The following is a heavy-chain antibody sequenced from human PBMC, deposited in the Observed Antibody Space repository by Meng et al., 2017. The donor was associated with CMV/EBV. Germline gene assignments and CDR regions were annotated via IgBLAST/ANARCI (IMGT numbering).Heavy chain of an antibody. V-gene: IGHV3-48*04. Sequence: GESLKISCAASGFTFSSYWMSWVRQAPGKGLEWVSYISSSSSTIYYADSVKGRFTISRDNAKNSLYLQMNSLRAEDTAVYYCARDLLPEERITIFGVVIPAGFGYWGQGTLVTVSS. CDR1: GFTFSSYW. CDR3: ARDLLPEERITIFGVVIPAGFGY. D-gene: IGHD3-3*01. J-gene: IGHJ4*02. CDR2: ISSSSSTI.